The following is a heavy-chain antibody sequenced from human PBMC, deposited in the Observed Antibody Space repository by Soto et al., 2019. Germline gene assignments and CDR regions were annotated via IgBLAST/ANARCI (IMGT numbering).Heavy chain of an antibody. CDR1: GFTFSSYA. CDR2: ISYDGSNK. D-gene: IGHD6-13*01. V-gene: IGHV3-30-3*01. J-gene: IGHJ6*02. CDR3: ARDRDYSSSWYVIQGDYYYGMDV. Sequence: PGGSLRLSCAASGFTFSSYAMHWVRQAPGKGLEWVAVISYDGSNKYYADSVNGRFTISRDNSKNTLYLQMNSLGAEDTAVYYCARDRDYSSSWYVIQGDYYYGMDVWGQGTTVTVSS.